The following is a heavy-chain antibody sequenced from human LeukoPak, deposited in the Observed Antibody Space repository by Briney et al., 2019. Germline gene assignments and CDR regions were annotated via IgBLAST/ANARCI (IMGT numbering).Heavy chain of an antibody. CDR2: IYYSGST. CDR3: ARPQPYSSSWYYFDY. Sequence: PSETLSLTCTVSGGSISNYYWSWIQQPAGKGLEWIGSIYYSGSTYYNPSLKSRVTISVDTSKNQFSLKLSSVTAADTAVYYCARPQPYSSSWYYFDYWGQGTLVTVSS. J-gene: IGHJ4*02. CDR1: GGSISNYY. V-gene: IGHV4-59*05. D-gene: IGHD6-13*01.